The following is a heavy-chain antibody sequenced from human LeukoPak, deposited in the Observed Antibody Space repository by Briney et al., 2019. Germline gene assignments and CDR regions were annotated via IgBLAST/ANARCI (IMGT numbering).Heavy chain of an antibody. CDR2: ISGSGGST. V-gene: IGHV3-23*01. D-gene: IGHD3/OR15-3a*01. CDR1: GFTFSSYA. Sequence: PGGSLRLSCAASGFTFSSYAMSWVRQAPGKGLEWVSAISGSGGSTYYADSVKGRFTISRDNSKNTLYLQMNSLRAEDTAVYYCASGRLVWTGIGDYWGQGTLVTVSS. CDR3: ASGRLVWTGIGDY. J-gene: IGHJ4*02.